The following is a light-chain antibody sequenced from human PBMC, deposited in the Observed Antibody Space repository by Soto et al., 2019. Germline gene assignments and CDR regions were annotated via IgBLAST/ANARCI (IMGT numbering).Light chain of an antibody. CDR3: CSYAGITTYYV. V-gene: IGLV2-23*01. CDR2: GGT. J-gene: IGLJ1*01. Sequence: QYVLTQPASVSGSPGQSITISCTGTSSDVGSYNLVSWYQQHPGEAPKLMIYGGTKRPSGVSNRFSGSKSGNTASLTISGLQAEDVADYYCCSYAGITTYYVFGTETKVTVL. CDR1: SSDVGSYNL.